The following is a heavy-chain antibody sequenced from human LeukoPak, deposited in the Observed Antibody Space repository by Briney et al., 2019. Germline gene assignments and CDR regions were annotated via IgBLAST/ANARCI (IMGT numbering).Heavy chain of an antibody. V-gene: IGHV4-4*07. CDR2: IYTSGST. J-gene: IGHJ6*03. CDR3: ARADTAMVPGSYHYYMDV. CDR1: GGSISSYY. Sequence: PSETLSLTCTVSGGSISSYYWSWIRQPAGKGLEWIGRIYTSGSTNYNPSLKSRVTISVDKSKNQFSLKLSSVTAADTAVYYCARADTAMVPGSYHYYMDVWGKGTTVTVSS. D-gene: IGHD5-18*01.